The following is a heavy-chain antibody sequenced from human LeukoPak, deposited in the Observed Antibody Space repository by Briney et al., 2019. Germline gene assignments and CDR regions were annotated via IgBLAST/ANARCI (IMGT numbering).Heavy chain of an antibody. CDR1: GGSFSGYY. D-gene: IGHD6-13*01. V-gene: IGHV4-34*01. Sequence: SETLSLTCAVYGGSFSGYYWSWIRQPPGKGLEWIGEINHSGSTNYNPSLKSRVTISVDTSKNQFSLKLSSVTAADTAVYYCATSRYYFDYWGQGILVTVSS. J-gene: IGHJ4*02. CDR2: INHSGST. CDR3: ATSRYYFDY.